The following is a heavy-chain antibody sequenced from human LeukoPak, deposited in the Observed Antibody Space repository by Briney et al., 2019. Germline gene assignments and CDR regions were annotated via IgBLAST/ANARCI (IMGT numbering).Heavy chain of an antibody. J-gene: IGHJ4*02. CDR2: IYTSGST. Sequence: SETLSVTCTVSGGSISSYYWSWLRQPAGRGLEWIGRIYTSGSTNYNPSLKSRVTMSVDTSKNQFSLKLSSVTAADTAVYYCARDEGSGSCFDYWGQGTLVTVSS. CDR1: GGSISSYY. CDR3: ARDEGSGSCFDY. V-gene: IGHV4-4*07. D-gene: IGHD1-26*01.